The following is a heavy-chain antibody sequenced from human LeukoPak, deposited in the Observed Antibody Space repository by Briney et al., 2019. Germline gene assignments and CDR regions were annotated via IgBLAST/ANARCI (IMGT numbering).Heavy chain of an antibody. CDR2: ISGSGGST. V-gene: IGHV3-23*01. D-gene: IGHD2-2*01. CDR1: GFTFSSYA. Sequence: GGSLRLSCAASGFTFSSYAMSWVRQAPGKGLEWVSAISGSGGSTYYADSVKGRFTISRDNSKNTLYLQMNGLRAEDTAVYYCARNLGYCSSTICLRYHYYYGMDVWGQGTTVTVSS. CDR3: ARNLGYCSSTICLRYHYYYGMDV. J-gene: IGHJ6*02.